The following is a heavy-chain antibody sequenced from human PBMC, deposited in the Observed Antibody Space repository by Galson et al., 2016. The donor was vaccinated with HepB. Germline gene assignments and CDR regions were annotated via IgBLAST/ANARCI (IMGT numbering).Heavy chain of an antibody. J-gene: IGHJ4*02. Sequence: CAISWDSVSSTSAAWNWVRQSPSRGLEWLGRTYYRSEWYNDYAASVRSRITINPDTSRNQFSLQLNSVTPEDTAVYYCLSGWYFDTWGQGTQVTVSS. CDR1: WDSVSSTSAA. CDR2: TYYRSEWYN. D-gene: IGHD6-19*01. V-gene: IGHV6-1*01. CDR3: LSGWYFDT.